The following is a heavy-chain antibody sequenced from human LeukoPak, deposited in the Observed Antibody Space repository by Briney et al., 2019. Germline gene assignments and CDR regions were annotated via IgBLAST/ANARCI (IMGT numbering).Heavy chain of an antibody. J-gene: IGHJ6*03. V-gene: IGHV3-53*05. CDR3: AKPLYSSSWEKYYYMDV. CDR1: GFTVSSNY. Sequence: PGGSLRLSCAASGFTVSSNYMSWVRQAPGKGLEWVSVIYSGGSTYYADSVKGRFTISRDNSKNTLYLQMNSLRAEDTAVYYCAKPLYSSSWEKYYYMDVWGKGTTVTISS. CDR2: IYSGGST. D-gene: IGHD6-13*01.